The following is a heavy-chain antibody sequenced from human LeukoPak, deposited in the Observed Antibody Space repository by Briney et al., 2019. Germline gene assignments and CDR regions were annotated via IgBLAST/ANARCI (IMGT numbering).Heavy chain of an antibody. Sequence: SVKVSCKASGGTFSSYAISWVRQAPGQGLEWMGRIIPIFGAANYAQKFQGRVTITTDESTSTAYMELSSLRSEDTAVYYCASGGSSSYFDYWGQGTLVTVSS. D-gene: IGHD6-13*01. CDR3: ASGGSSSYFDY. CDR1: GGTFSSYA. CDR2: IIPIFGAA. V-gene: IGHV1-69*05. J-gene: IGHJ4*02.